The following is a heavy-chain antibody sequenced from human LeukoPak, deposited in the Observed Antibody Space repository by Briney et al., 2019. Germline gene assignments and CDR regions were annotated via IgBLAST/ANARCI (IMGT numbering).Heavy chain of an antibody. CDR3: GRGCPGY. Sequence: PSETLSLTCAVYGGSFSDYYWTWIRQTPGKGLEWIGQISHSGTTSYNPSLKSRVTMSVDTSKNQFSLKLTSVTAADTAVYYCGRGCPGYWGQGTLVTVSS. CDR1: GGSFSDYY. V-gene: IGHV4-34*01. J-gene: IGHJ4*02. CDR2: ISHSGTT.